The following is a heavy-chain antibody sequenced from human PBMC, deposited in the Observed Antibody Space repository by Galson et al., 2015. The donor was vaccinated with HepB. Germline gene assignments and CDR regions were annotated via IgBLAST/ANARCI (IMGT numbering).Heavy chain of an antibody. V-gene: IGHV3-48*02. Sequence: SLRLSCAASGFTFSSYSMNWVRQAPGKGLEWVSYISSSSSTIYYADSVKGRFTISRDNAKNSLYLQMNSLRDEDTAVYYCARNSHYGDYVGAFDYWGQGTLVTVSS. CDR2: ISSSSSTI. CDR1: GFTFSSYS. CDR3: ARNSHYGDYVGAFDY. J-gene: IGHJ4*02. D-gene: IGHD4-17*01.